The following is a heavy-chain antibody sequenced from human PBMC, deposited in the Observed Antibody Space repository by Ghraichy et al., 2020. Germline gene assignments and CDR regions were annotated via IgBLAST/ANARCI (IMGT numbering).Heavy chain of an antibody. CDR3: ARELDSVRPFES. J-gene: IGHJ4*02. D-gene: IGHD3/OR15-3a*01. Sequence: GGSLRLSCSASGFTFTTSNMNWVRQAPGKGLEWISFINGRSDIMFYAASVEGRFTTSRDNAKDSLYLHMNGLRYEDTAVYYCARELDSVRPFESWGQGIRVTVSS. CDR1: GFTFTTSN. V-gene: IGHV3-48*02. CDR2: INGRSDIM.